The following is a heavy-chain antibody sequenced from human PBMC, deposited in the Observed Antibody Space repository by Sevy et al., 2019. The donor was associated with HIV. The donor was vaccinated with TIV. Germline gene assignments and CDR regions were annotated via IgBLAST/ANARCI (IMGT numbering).Heavy chain of an antibody. D-gene: IGHD3-10*01. J-gene: IGHJ4*02. CDR2: IKHDGSEK. V-gene: IGHV3-7*01. CDR3: ARDPSYGSGTYGLDY. Sequence: GGSLRLSCTVSEFTFSTYWMTWVRQAPGKGLEWVAYIKHDGSEKYYVDSVKGRFTISRDNAKNSLYLQMDSLRAEDTAMYYCARDPSYGSGTYGLDYWGQGTLVTVSS. CDR1: EFTFSTYW.